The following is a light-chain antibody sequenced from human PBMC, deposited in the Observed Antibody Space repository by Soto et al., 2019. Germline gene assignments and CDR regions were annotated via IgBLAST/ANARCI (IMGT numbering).Light chain of an antibody. Sequence: QSVLTQPPSVSVAPGQKVTISCSGSSSNIGNNYVSWYQQLPGTAPKLLIYDNNKRPSGIPDRFSGSKSGTSATLGITGLQTGDEADYYCGTWDSSLSLWVFGGGTKLTVL. CDR3: GTWDSSLSLWV. V-gene: IGLV1-51*01. J-gene: IGLJ3*02. CDR1: SSNIGNNY. CDR2: DNN.